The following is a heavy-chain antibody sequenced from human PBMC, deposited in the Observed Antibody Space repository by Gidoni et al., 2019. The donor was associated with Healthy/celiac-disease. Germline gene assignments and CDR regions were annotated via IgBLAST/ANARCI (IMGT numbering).Heavy chain of an antibody. CDR3: ARDGYYDSSGSEYFDY. CDR2: IKQDGSEK. Sequence: EVQLVESGGGLVQPGGSLRLSCAASGFTFSSYWMSWVRQAPGKGLEWVANIKQDGSEKYYVDSVKGRFTISRDNAKNSLYLQMNSLRAEDTAVYYCARDGYYDSSGSEYFDYWGQGTLVTVSS. D-gene: IGHD3-22*01. V-gene: IGHV3-7*01. J-gene: IGHJ4*02. CDR1: GFTFSSYW.